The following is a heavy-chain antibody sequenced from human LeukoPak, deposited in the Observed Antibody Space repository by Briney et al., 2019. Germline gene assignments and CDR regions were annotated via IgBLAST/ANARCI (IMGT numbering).Heavy chain of an antibody. CDR3: ARSAHDSSGYYDY. Sequence: PGGSLRLSCAASGFTVSSNYMSWVRQAPGKGLEWVSVIYSGGSTYYADSVEGRFTISRHNSKNTLYLQMNSLRAEDTAVYYCARSAHDSSGYYDYWGQGTLVTVSS. CDR1: GFTVSSNY. CDR2: IYSGGST. D-gene: IGHD3-22*01. J-gene: IGHJ4*02. V-gene: IGHV3-53*04.